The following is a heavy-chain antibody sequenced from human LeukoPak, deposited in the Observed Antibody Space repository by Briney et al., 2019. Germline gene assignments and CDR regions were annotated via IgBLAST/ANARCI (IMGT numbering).Heavy chain of an antibody. CDR3: ARLDSSGYYRDY. V-gene: IGHV4-59*12. Sequence: SETLSLTCTVSGGSLRSYYWSWVRQPPGKGLEYIGSIYYTGSTNYNPSLKSRVTISVDTSKNQFSLKLNSVTAADTAVYYCARLDSSGYYRDYWGQGTLVTVSS. D-gene: IGHD3-22*01. J-gene: IGHJ4*02. CDR2: IYYTGST. CDR1: GGSLRSYY.